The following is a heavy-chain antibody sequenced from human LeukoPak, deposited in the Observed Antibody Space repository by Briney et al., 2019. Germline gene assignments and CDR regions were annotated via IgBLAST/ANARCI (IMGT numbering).Heavy chain of an antibody. J-gene: IGHJ6*03. CDR1: GYMFTIYG. Sequence: ASVKVSCKASGYMFTIYGISWVRQAPGQGVEWMGWISVHNGNTKYAQKFQGRVTMTTDTSTSTAYMGLRSLRSDDTAVYYCARARNPLDYYYYMDVWGKGTTVTVSS. CDR3: ARARNPLDYYYYMDV. V-gene: IGHV1-18*01. CDR2: ISVHNGNT.